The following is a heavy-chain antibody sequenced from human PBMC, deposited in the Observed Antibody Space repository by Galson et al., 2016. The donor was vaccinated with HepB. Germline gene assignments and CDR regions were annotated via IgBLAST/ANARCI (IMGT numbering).Heavy chain of an antibody. J-gene: IGHJ4*02. Sequence: ETLSLTCTVSGDSVSSGYFYWNWIRQSPGKGLEWIGYIFHGGVTSYNPSLKSRVRISVDTSNNQFSLNLNSMTTADTAVYYCARGVVVGSSGCLGNYDYWGQGILVTVSS. CDR2: IFHGGVT. CDR1: GDSVSSGYFY. V-gene: IGHV4-61*01. D-gene: IGHD6-19*01. CDR3: ARGVVVGSSGCLGNYDY.